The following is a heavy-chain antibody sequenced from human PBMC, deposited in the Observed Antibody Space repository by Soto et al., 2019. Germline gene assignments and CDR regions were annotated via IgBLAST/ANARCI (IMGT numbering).Heavy chain of an antibody. V-gene: IGHV3-9*01. CDR3: AKTYCSGGSCRLAGYSHFDY. J-gene: IGHJ4*02. CDR1: GFTFDDYA. Sequence: GGSLRLSCAASGFTFDDYAMHWVRQAPGKGLEWVSGISWNSGSIGYADSVKGRFTISRDNAKNSLYLQMNSLRAEDTALYYCAKTYCSGGSCRLAGYSHFDYWGQGTLVTVSS. D-gene: IGHD2-15*01. CDR2: ISWNSGSI.